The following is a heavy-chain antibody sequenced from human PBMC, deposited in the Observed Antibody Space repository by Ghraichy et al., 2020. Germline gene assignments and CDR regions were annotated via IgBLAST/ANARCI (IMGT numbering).Heavy chain of an antibody. Sequence: GSLRLSCAASGFTFSNAWMSWVRQAPGKGLEWVGRIKSKTDGGTTDYAAPVKGRFTISRDDSKNTLYLQMNSLKTEDTAVYYCTSQGAPSDYYYGMDVWGQGTTVTVSS. V-gene: IGHV3-15*01. D-gene: IGHD1-26*01. CDR3: TSQGAPSDYYYGMDV. J-gene: IGHJ6*02. CDR1: GFTFSNAW. CDR2: IKSKTDGGTT.